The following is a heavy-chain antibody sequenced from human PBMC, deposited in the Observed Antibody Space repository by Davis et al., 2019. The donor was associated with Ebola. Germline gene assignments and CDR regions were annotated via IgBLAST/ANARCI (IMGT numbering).Heavy chain of an antibody. D-gene: IGHD2-15*01. CDR3: ASGSCSGGSCPLSWYFDY. CDR1: GGTFSSYA. CDR2: IIPIFGTA. Sequence: SVKVSCKASGGTFSSYAISWVRQAPGQGLEWMGGIIPIFGTANYAQKFQGRVTITADKSTSTAYMELSSLRSEDTAVYYCASGSCSGGSCPLSWYFDYWGQGTLVTVSS. J-gene: IGHJ4*02. V-gene: IGHV1-69*06.